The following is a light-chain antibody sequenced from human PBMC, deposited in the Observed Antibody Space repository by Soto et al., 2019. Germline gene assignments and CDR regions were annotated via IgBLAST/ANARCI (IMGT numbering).Light chain of an antibody. V-gene: IGKV1-39*01. CDR3: QQTYTIPFA. Sequence: DMPMTQSPSSLSASVGDRVTITCRPSQTIANYLNWYQHKPGKAPKLLIYGASTLQSGASSRFTGSASGTDFTLTIDNLQGADFATYYCQQTYTIPFAFGQGTKLEI. CDR1: QTIANY. J-gene: IGKJ2*01. CDR2: GAS.